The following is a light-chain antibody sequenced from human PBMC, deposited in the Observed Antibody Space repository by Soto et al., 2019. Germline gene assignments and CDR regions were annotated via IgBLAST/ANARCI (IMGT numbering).Light chain of an antibody. CDR2: EDI. J-gene: IGLJ2*01. CDR1: ISDVGRYNL. CDR3: CSYAGGASVV. Sequence: QSALTQPASVSGSPGQSFTISCTGTISDVGRYNLVSWYQQHPDKAPKLIIYEDIERPSGVSHRFSGSTSGNTASLTISGLQTEDEAKYFCCSYAGGASVVFGGGTQLTVL. V-gene: IGLV2-23*01.